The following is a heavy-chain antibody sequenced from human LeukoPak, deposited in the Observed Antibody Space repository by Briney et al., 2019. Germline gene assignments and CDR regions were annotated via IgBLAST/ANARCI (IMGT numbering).Heavy chain of an antibody. CDR1: GGSIGGYY. D-gene: IGHD3-10*01. V-gene: IGHV4-59*01. Sequence: ASETLSLTCNVTGGSIGGYYWSWIRQPPGKGLEWIGYIYYSGSTNYNPSLKSRVTISVDTSKNQFSLKLSSVTAADTAVYYCASGVYGSGRTDYWGQGTLVTVSS. CDR3: ASGVYGSGRTDY. J-gene: IGHJ4*02. CDR2: IYYSGST.